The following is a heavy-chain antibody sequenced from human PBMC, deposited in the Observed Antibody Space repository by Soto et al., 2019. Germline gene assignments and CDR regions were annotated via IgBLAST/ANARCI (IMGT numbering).Heavy chain of an antibody. J-gene: IGHJ4*02. CDR2: ISSSSSYI. CDR3: ARDILTGYPEY. CDR1: GFTFSSYS. V-gene: IGHV3-21*01. Sequence: VGSLRLSCAASGFTFSSYSMNWVRQAPGKGLEWVSSISSSSSYIYYADSVKGRFTISRDNAKNSLYLQMNSLRAEDTAVYYCARDILTGYPEYWGQGTLVTVSS. D-gene: IGHD3-9*01.